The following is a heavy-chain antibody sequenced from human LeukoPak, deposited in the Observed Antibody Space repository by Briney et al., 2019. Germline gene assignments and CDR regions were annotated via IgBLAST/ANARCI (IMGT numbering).Heavy chain of an antibody. CDR2: IYYSGST. CDR1: GGSFSSSSYY. CDR3: ARDRYSGYDGFGAFDI. D-gene: IGHD5-12*01. J-gene: IGHJ3*02. V-gene: IGHV4-39*07. Sequence: SETLSLTCTVSGGSFSSSSYYWGWIRQPPGKGLEWIGSIYYSGSTYYNPSLKSRVTTSVDTSKNQFSLKLSSVTAADTAVYYCARDRYSGYDGFGAFDIWGQGTMVTVSS.